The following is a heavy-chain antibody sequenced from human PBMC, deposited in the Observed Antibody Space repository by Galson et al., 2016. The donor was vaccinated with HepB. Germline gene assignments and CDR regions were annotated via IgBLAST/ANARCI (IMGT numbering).Heavy chain of an antibody. J-gene: IGHJ6*02. Sequence: SLRLSCAASGFTFSSFAMSWVRQTPGKGLEWVASIIPSGGDTNYAESVTGRLTISRGNSKYTVYLQMHSLRGEDTALYYCVKDKDYYGMDVWGQGTTVIVSS. D-gene: IGHD3-10*01. V-gene: IGHV3-23*01. CDR2: IIPSGGDT. CDR1: GFTFSSFA. CDR3: VKDKDYYGMDV.